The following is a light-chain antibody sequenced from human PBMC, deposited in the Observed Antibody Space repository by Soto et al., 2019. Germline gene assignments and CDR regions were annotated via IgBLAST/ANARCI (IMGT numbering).Light chain of an antibody. Sequence: DIQLTQSPSSLSASVGARVTITCRASESISTYLNWFQQKPGKAPRLLIYAASSLHSGVPSRFSGSGSGTDFTLTISSLQPQDFATYYCQETYSVPFFSFGPGTKVDIK. V-gene: IGKV1-39*01. CDR3: QETYSVPFFS. J-gene: IGKJ3*01. CDR1: ESISTY. CDR2: AAS.